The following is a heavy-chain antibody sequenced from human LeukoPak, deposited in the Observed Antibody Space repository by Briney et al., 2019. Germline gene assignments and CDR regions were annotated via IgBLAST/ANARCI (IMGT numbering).Heavy chain of an antibody. CDR2: IYYSGTT. CDR3: ARDLDGYNDY. CDR1: GDSIRSYS. D-gene: IGHD5-24*01. J-gene: IGHJ4*02. V-gene: IGHV4-59*01. Sequence: PSETLSLTCTVSGDSIRSYSWNWIRQPPGKGLEWIGYIYYSGTTDYNPSLKSRVTISVDTSHQFSLRLSSVTAADTAVYYCARDLDGYNDYWGQGTLVTVSS.